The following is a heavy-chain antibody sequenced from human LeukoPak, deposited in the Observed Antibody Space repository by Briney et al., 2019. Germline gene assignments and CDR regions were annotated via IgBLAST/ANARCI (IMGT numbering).Heavy chain of an antibody. D-gene: IGHD3-22*01. J-gene: IGHJ4*02. CDR3: ARDGSSGYSDY. Sequence: ASVRVSCKASGYTFTSYYMHWARQAPGQGLEWMGIINPSGGSTSYAQKFQGRVTMTRDTSTSTVYMELSSLRSEDTAVYYCARDGSSGYSDYWGQGTLVTVSS. V-gene: IGHV1-46*01. CDR1: GYTFTSYY. CDR2: INPSGGST.